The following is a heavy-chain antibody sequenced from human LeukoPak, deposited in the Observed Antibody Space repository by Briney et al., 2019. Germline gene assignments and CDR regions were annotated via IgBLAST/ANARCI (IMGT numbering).Heavy chain of an antibody. J-gene: IGHJ4*02. Sequence: GRSLRLSCAASGFTFSSYGMHWVRQAPGKGLEWVSSISSSSSYIYYADSVKGRFTISRDNAKNSLYLQMNSLRAEDTAVYYCARDFYYGSGSYYNDYWGQGTLVTVSS. V-gene: IGHV3-21*01. CDR2: ISSSSSYI. D-gene: IGHD3-10*01. CDR1: GFTFSSYG. CDR3: ARDFYYGSGSYYNDY.